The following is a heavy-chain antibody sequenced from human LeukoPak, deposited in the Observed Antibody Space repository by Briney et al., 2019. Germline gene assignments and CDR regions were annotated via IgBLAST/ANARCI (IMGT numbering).Heavy chain of an antibody. V-gene: IGHV4-30-4*01. CDR3: ARLGGPGAGADY. CDR2: IFLSGST. J-gene: IGHJ4*02. D-gene: IGHD3-16*01. Sequence: SQTLSLTCTVSGASISQDYTVWSWIRQPPENGLELIGYIFLSGSTYYNASLRSRVTISIDTSKSQFSLSLSSVTAADTAVYYCARLGGPGAGADYWGQGALVTVSS. CDR1: GASISQDYTV.